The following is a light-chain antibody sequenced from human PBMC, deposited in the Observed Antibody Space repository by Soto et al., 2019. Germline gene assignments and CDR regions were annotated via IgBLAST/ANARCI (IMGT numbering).Light chain of an antibody. CDR1: SSDVGSYNL. V-gene: IGLV2-23*03. CDR2: EGS. CDR3: CASARSSTFWV. J-gene: IGLJ3*02. Sequence: QSALTQPASVSGSPGQSITISCTGTSSDVGSYNLVSWYQQHPGKAPKLMIYEGSKRPSGVSNRFSGSKSGNTASLTISGLQAEDEADYSRCASARSSTFWVFGGGTKLTVL.